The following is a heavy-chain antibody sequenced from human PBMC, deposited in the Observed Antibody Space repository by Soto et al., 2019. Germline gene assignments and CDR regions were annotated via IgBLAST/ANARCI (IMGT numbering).Heavy chain of an antibody. D-gene: IGHD3-10*01. Sequence: GSLRLSCAASGFTFSSYGMHWVRQAPGKGLEWVAVIWYDGSNKYYADSVKGRFTISRDNSKNTLYMKMNSLRAENTAVYYCARDPYYYGSRFDYWGQGTLVTVSS. CDR1: GFTFSSYG. CDR2: IWYDGSNK. J-gene: IGHJ4*02. V-gene: IGHV3-33*01. CDR3: ARDPYYYGSRFDY.